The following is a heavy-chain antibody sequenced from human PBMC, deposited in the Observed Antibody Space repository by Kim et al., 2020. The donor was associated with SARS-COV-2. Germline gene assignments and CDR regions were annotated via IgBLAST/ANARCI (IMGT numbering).Heavy chain of an antibody. CDR2: LYSSGTT. D-gene: IGHD5-12*01. Sequence: GGSLRLSCAASGFNVSDNYLSWVRQAPGQGLEWLAVLYSSGTTFYADSVKGRFTISRDNSKNTLYLQLNSLRAEDTAVYYCARDRPGSGYCGEGYYFDYWGQGTLVTVSS. J-gene: IGHJ4*02. V-gene: IGHV3-53*01. CDR1: GFNVSDNY. CDR3: ARDRPGSGYCGEGYYFDY.